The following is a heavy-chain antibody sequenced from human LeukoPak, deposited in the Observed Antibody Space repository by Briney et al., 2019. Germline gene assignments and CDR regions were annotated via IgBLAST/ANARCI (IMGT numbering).Heavy chain of an antibody. D-gene: IGHD1-26*01. J-gene: IGHJ4*02. CDR2: ISYDGSNK. CDR1: GFTFSNYA. CDR3: ARDIGSSGSFGYFDY. Sequence: GGSLRLSCAACGFTFSNYAMLWGRQAPGTVLEWVAVISYDGSNKYYADSVKGRFTISRDNSKNTLYLQMNSLRAEDTAVYYCARDIGSSGSFGYFDYWGQGTLVTVSS. V-gene: IGHV3-30-3*01.